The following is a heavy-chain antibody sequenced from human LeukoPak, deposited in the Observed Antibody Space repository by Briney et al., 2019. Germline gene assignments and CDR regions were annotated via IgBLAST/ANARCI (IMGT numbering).Heavy chain of an antibody. D-gene: IGHD2-15*01. CDR1: GFTFSSYS. V-gene: IGHV3-21*01. CDR2: ISSSSSYI. Sequence: GGSLRLSCAASGFTFSSYSMNWVRQAPGKGLEWVSSISSSSSYIYYADSVKGRFTISRDNAKNSLYLQMNSLRAEDTAVYYCAREMVVVVAATIYYYYGMDVRGQGTTVTVSS. CDR3: AREMVVVVAATIYYYYGMDV. J-gene: IGHJ6*02.